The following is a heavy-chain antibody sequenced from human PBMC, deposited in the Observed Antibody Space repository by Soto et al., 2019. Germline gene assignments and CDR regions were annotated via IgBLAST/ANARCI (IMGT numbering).Heavy chain of an antibody. CDR3: VTEGGDNWFDP. V-gene: IGHV4-30-4*08. CDR2: IYDSGVT. D-gene: IGHD3-16*01. CDR1: GAVVTSGENY. J-gene: IGHJ5*02. Sequence: SETLSLTCSVSGAVVTSGENYWSWVRQPPGKGLEWLGYIYDSGVTSYTPALKSRVTLSLDRPNNQVSLKLRSVTAADTAVYFCVTEGGDNWFDPWGQGTLVTVSS.